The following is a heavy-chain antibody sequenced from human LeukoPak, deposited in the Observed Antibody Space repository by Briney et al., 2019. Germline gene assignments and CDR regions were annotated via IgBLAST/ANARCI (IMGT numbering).Heavy chain of an antibody. D-gene: IGHD3-22*01. J-gene: IGHJ5*02. CDR1: GGSLSTYY. CDR3: ARASGGYYNNWFDP. V-gene: IGHV4-59*01. CDR2: IYYTGST. Sequence: SETLSLTCTVSGGSLSTYYWSWIRQLPRKGMEWMGYIYYTGSTNYNPSLKSRVTISVDTSKNQFSLRLTSVTAADTAVYYCARASGGYYNNWFDPWGQGTLVPVSS.